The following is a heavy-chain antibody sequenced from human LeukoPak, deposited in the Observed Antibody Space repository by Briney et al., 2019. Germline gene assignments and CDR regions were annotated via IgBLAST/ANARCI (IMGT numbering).Heavy chain of an antibody. CDR1: GFPFSSYW. CDR2: IWHDGATK. J-gene: IGHJ5*02. Sequence: GGSLRLSCVASGFPFSSYWMTWVRQAPGKGLDWVAMIWHDGATKFYADSVKGRFTISRDNSKDTLYLQMNSLRAEDTAVYYCARQRDNWFDPWGQGTLVTVSS. CDR3: ARQRDNWFDP. V-gene: IGHV3-33*08.